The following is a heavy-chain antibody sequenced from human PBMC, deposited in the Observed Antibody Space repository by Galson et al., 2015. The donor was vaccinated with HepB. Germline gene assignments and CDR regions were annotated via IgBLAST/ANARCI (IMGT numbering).Heavy chain of an antibody. D-gene: IGHD4-17*01. V-gene: IGHV2-70*11. CDR1: GFSLTTSGMC. Sequence: PALVKPTQTLTLTCTFSGFSLTTSGMCVSWVRQPPGKALEWLARLDWDGDKDYNTSLKTRLTISKDTSKNQVVLIMTDMDPVDTATYYCARVHVTTVIKFDHWGQGILVTVSS. J-gene: IGHJ4*02. CDR3: ARVHVTTVIKFDH. CDR2: LDWDGDK.